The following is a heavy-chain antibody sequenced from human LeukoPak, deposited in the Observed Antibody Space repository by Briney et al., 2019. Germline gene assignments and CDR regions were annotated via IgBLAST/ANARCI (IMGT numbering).Heavy chain of an antibody. CDR1: GFTFSDYN. Sequence: GGSLRLSCAASGFTFSDYNMNWVRQAPGKGLEWVSSISRSSYYIYYTDSVKGRSTISRDNAKNSLYLQMNSLRAEDTAVYYCARDNRFLEWLFDYYYYMDVWGKGTTVTVSS. J-gene: IGHJ6*03. D-gene: IGHD3-3*01. V-gene: IGHV3-21*01. CDR3: ARDNRFLEWLFDYYYYMDV. CDR2: ISRSSYYI.